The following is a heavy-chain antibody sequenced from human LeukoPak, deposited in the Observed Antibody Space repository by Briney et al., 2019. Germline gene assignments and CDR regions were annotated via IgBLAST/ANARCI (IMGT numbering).Heavy chain of an antibody. J-gene: IGHJ4*02. CDR2: IHTSGST. Sequence: SETLSLTCTVSGDSISSSYWGWIRQPAGKGLEWIGRIHTSGSTYYSPSLKSRVTMSVDTSTNQFSLKLSSVTTADTAMYYCARVRLGRGLDYWGQGTLVTVSS. V-gene: IGHV4-4*07. CDR1: GDSISSSY. CDR3: ARVRLGRGLDY. D-gene: IGHD6-19*01.